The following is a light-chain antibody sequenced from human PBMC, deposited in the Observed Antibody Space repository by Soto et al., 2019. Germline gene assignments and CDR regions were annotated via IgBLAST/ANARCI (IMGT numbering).Light chain of an antibody. CDR1: SSNIGSNT. J-gene: IGLJ3*02. CDR3: ATWDDSLNGWV. CDR2: SNN. Sequence: QSVLTQPPSASGTPGQRVSICCSGNSSNIGSNTVNWYHQLPGTAPTLLIKSNNQRPSGIPDRFSGSKSGTSASLAISGLQSEDEADYYCATWDDSLNGWVFGGGTQLTVL. V-gene: IGLV1-44*01.